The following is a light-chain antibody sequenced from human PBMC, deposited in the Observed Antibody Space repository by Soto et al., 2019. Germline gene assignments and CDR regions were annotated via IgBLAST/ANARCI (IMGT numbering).Light chain of an antibody. CDR3: QQYDNLPPFT. CDR2: GAS. V-gene: IGKV1-33*01. Sequence: DLQMTQSPSSLSASVGDRVTITCQASQDISNYLNWYQQKPGKAPKLLIYGASNLETGVPSRFSGSGSGTDFTFTISSLQPEDIATYYCQQYDNLPPFTFGPGTKVDIK. J-gene: IGKJ3*01. CDR1: QDISNY.